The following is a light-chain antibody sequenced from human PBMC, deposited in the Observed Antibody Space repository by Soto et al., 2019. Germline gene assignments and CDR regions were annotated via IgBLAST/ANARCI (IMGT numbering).Light chain of an antibody. CDR1: QSVSSSY. J-gene: IGKJ1*01. V-gene: IGKV3-20*01. CDR3: QQYGSSPPT. CDR2: GAS. Sequence: EIELTQSPGTLSLSPGERATLSCRASQSVSSSYLAWYQQKPGQAPRLLIYGASSRATGIPDRFSGSGSGTEFTLTISRLEPEDFAVYYCQQYGSSPPTFGQGTKVDIK.